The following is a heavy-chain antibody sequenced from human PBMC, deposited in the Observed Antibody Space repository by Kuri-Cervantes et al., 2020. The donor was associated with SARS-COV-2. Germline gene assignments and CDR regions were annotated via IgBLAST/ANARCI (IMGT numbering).Heavy chain of an antibody. CDR1: GGSFSGYY. V-gene: IGHV4-34*01. CDR3: ARYSLGYCSGGSCYSGFDY. Sequence: SETLSLTCAVYGGSFSGYYWSWIRQPPGKGLEWIGEINQSGSTNYNPSLKSRVTISVDTSKNQFSLKLSSVTAADTAVYYCARYSLGYCSGGSCYSGFDYWGQGTLVTVSS. CDR2: INQSGST. J-gene: IGHJ4*02. D-gene: IGHD2-15*01.